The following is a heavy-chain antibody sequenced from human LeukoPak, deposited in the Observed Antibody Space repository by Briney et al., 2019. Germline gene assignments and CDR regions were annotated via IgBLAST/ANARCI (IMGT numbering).Heavy chain of an antibody. CDR2: IFYTGTT. Sequence: PSETLSLTCPDSGGSISSSSYFWGWIRQPPGKGLEWIGSIFYTGTTYYNPSLKSRVTITVDTSKNQFSLKLSSVTAADTALYYCARIHHWGTTKPDAFDLWGQGTMVTVSS. J-gene: IGHJ3*01. CDR3: ARIHHWGTTKPDAFDL. D-gene: IGHD3-16*01. CDR1: GGSISSSSYF. V-gene: IGHV4-39*01.